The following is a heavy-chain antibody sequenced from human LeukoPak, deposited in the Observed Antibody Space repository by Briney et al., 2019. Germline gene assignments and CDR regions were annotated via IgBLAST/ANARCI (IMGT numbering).Heavy chain of an antibody. D-gene: IGHD3-10*01. V-gene: IGHV4-34*01. Sequence: PSETLSLTCAVCGGSFSGYYWTWIRQSPGKGLEWIGEIDHSETINYNPSLKSRVTMSVDTSKSQFSLNLTSVTAADTAVYYCARGRRYYYGSGFYYWGQGTLVTVSS. CDR1: GGSFSGYY. J-gene: IGHJ4*02. CDR3: ARGRRYYYGSGFYY. CDR2: IDHSETI.